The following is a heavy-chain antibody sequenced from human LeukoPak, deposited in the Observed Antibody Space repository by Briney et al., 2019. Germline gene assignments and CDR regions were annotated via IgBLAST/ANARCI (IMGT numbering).Heavy chain of an antibody. Sequence: ASVKVSCKASGYTFTSNGISWVRQAPGQGLEWMGWISAYNGNTNYEQKLQGRVTMTTDTSTSTAYMELRSLRSDDTAVYYCATTKITMMVVVRTGFDYWGQGTLVTVSS. D-gene: IGHD3-22*01. V-gene: IGHV1-18*01. CDR1: GYTFTSNG. CDR2: ISAYNGNT. J-gene: IGHJ4*02. CDR3: ATTKITMMVVVRTGFDY.